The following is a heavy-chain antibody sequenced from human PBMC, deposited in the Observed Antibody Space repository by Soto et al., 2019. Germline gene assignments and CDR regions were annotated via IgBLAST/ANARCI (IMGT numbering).Heavy chain of an antibody. CDR1: GFTFSSYA. CDR3: ARVAAAGFTPPPPDYYYYCGMDV. V-gene: IGHV3-30-3*01. Sequence: QVQLVESGGGVVQPGRSLRLSCAASGFTFSSYAMHWVRQAPGKGLEWVAVISYDGSNKYYADSVKGRFTISRDNSKNTLYLQMNRLRAEDTAVYYCARVAAAGFTPPPPDYYYYCGMDVWGQGTTVTVSS. CDR2: ISYDGSNK. J-gene: IGHJ6*02. D-gene: IGHD6-13*01.